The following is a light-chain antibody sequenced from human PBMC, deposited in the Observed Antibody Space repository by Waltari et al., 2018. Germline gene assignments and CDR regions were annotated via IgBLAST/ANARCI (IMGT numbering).Light chain of an antibody. CDR2: DAS. CDR1: QDISTY. V-gene: IGKV1-33*01. CDR3: QQYDNHTPS. J-gene: IGKJ4*01. Sequence: DIQMTQSPSSLSASLGDSVTITCQASQDISTYLNWYQHKPGRANRLLIYDASNLQTGVSSRFRGSGSGTDFTFTITSLQPEDIASYYCQQYDNHTPSFGGGTKIDIK.